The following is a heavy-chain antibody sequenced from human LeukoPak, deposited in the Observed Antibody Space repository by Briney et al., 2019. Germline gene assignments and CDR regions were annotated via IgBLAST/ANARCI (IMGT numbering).Heavy chain of an antibody. J-gene: IGHJ3*02. V-gene: IGHV4-59*01. CDR2: IFYSGST. CDR1: GGSISSYY. D-gene: IGHD3-10*01. CDR3: ARDRFGGGEGTFDI. Sequence: SETLSLTCTISGGSISSYYWSWIRQPPGKGLEWIGYIFYSGSTNYNPSLKSRVTISVDTSKNQFSLKLSSVTAADTAVYYCARDRFGGGEGTFDIWGQGTMVTLSS.